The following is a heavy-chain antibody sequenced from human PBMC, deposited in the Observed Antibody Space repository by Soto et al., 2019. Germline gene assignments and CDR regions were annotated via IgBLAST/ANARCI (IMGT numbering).Heavy chain of an antibody. D-gene: IGHD1-26*01. CDR3: ARDFIVGAPDYFDY. CDR2: ISYDGRVK. CDR1: GFTFSDYP. J-gene: IGHJ4*02. Sequence: QVQLVESGGGVVQPGRSLSLSCAASGFTFSDYPMHWVRQAPGKGLEWVAVISYDGRVKYYVDSVKGRFTISIDDSKNTLYLQMNSLRVDDTAVYYCARDFIVGAPDYFDYWGQGTLVTVSS. V-gene: IGHV3-30*04.